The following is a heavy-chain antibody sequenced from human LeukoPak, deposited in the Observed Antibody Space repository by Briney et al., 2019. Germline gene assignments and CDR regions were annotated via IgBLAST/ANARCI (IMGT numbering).Heavy chain of an antibody. J-gene: IGHJ4*02. CDR3: ASSTITTFDY. CDR1: GFTFSDYY. V-gene: IGHV3-11*01. D-gene: IGHD3-22*01. Sequence: PGGSLRLSCAASGFTFSDYYMSWIRQAPGKGLEWVSYIGGSGSSIYYTDSVKGRFTISRDNAKNSLYLQMNSLRAEDTAVYYCASSTITTFDYWGQGTLVTVSS. CDR2: IGGSGSSI.